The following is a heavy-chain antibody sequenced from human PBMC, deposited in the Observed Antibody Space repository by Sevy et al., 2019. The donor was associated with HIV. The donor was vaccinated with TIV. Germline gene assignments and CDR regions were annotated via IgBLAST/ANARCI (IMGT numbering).Heavy chain of an antibody. V-gene: IGHV1-2*02. J-gene: IGHJ5*02. D-gene: IGHD1-26*01. Sequence: ASVKVSCKASGYTFTGYYMHWVRQAPGQGLEWMGWINPNSGGTNYAQKFQGRVTMTRDTSISTAYMELSRLRSDDTAVYYCARVISSYNNWFDPWGQGTLVTASS. CDR1: GYTFTGYY. CDR3: ARVISSYNNWFDP. CDR2: INPNSGGT.